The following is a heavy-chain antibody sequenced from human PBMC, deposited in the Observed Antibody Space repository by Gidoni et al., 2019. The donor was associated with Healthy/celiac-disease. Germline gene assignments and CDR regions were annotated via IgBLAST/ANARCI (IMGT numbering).Heavy chain of an antibody. CDR2: ISWKCGSI. V-gene: IGHV3-9*01. Sequence: EVQMVESGGGLVQPGRSLRLSCAASGFTFDDYAMHWVRQAPGNGLECVAGISWKCGSIGYADAVKGRFTISRDNAKNALYLQMNSLRAEDTALYYCAKDIKQLWVSGMDVWGQGTTVTVSS. CDR1: GFTFDDYA. D-gene: IGHD5-18*01. J-gene: IGHJ6*02. CDR3: AKDIKQLWVSGMDV.